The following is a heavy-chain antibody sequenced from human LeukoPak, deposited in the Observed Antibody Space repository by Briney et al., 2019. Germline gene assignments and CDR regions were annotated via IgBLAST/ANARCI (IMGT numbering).Heavy chain of an antibody. D-gene: IGHD5-18*01. CDR1: GGTFNSYA. V-gene: IGHV1-69*04. Sequence: SVKVSCKASGGTFNSYAISWVRQAPGQGLEWMGRIIPILGIANYAQKFQGRVTITADKSTTTAYMELSSLRSEATAVYYCARDRALYSYGSYDAFDIWGQGTMVTVSS. CDR2: IIPILGIA. J-gene: IGHJ3*02. CDR3: ARDRALYSYGSYDAFDI.